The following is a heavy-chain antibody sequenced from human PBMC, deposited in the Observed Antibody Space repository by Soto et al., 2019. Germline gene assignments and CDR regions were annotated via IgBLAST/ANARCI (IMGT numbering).Heavy chain of an antibody. CDR3: ARLRDYYDSSGYFSEALDY. CDR1: GDRVSSNSAA. CDR2: TYYRSKWYY. Sequence: HSQTLSLTCAISGDRVSSNSAAWNWIRQSPSRGLEWLGRTYYRSKWYYDYAVSVKSRITINPDTSKNQFSLQLNSVTPEDTAVYFCARLRDYYDSSGYFSEALDYWGQGTLVTVSS. V-gene: IGHV6-1*01. J-gene: IGHJ4*02. D-gene: IGHD3-22*01.